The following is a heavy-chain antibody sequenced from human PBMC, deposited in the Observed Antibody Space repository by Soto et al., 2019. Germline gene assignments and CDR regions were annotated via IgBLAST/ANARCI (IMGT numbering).Heavy chain of an antibody. J-gene: IGHJ5*02. CDR3: ARGTSSSWVLYNWFDP. CDR2: IIPIFGTA. Sequence: GASVKVSCKASGGTFSSYAISWVRQAPGQGLEWMGGIIPIFGTANYAQKFQGRVTITADESTSTAYMELSSLRSEDTAVYYCARGTSSSWVLYNWFDPWGQEPWSPSPQ. V-gene: IGHV1-69*13. D-gene: IGHD6-13*01. CDR1: GGTFSSYA.